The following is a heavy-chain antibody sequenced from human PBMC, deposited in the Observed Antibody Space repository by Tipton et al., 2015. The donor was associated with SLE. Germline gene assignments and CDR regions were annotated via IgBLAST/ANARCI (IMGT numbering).Heavy chain of an antibody. Sequence: GSLRLSCAASGFTFSSYGMSWVRQAPGKGLEWVSAISGSGGSIYYADSVKGRFTISRDNSKNTLYLQMNSLRAEDTAVYYCATEGPGYCSSTSCYTHWGQGTLVTVSS. CDR2: ISGSGGSI. J-gene: IGHJ4*02. D-gene: IGHD2-2*02. V-gene: IGHV3-23*01. CDR1: GFTFSSYG. CDR3: ATEGPGYCSSTSCYTH.